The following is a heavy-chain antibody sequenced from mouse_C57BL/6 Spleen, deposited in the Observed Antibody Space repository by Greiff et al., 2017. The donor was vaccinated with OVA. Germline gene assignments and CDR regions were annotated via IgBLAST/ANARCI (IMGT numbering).Heavy chain of an antibody. V-gene: IGHV5-4*01. Sequence: EVQGVESGGGLVKPGGSLKLSCAASGFTFSSYAMSWVRQTPEKRLEWVATISDGGSYIYYPDNVKGRFTISRDNAKNNLYLQMSHLKSEDTAMYYCARAGVYFDYWGQGTTLTVSS. J-gene: IGHJ2*01. CDR1: GFTFSSYA. CDR2: ISDGGSYI. CDR3: ARAGVYFDY.